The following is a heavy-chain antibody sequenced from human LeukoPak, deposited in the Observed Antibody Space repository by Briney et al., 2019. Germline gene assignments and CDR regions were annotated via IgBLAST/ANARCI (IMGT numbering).Heavy chain of an antibody. CDR3: ATGGFRGPAAIDY. J-gene: IGHJ4*02. V-gene: IGHV3-15*01. Sequence: GGTLRLSCAASGITFSNAWMNWVRQAPGKGLEWIGRIKSANEDATTGHASPVEGRFTISRDDSKNTLYLQMSSLTTEDTAVYYCATGGFRGPAAIDYWGQGTLVTVSS. CDR1: GITFSNAW. D-gene: IGHD2-2*01. CDR2: IKSANEDATT.